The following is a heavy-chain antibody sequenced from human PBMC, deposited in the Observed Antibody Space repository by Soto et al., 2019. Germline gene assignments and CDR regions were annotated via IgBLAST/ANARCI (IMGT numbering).Heavy chain of an antibody. J-gene: IGHJ4*02. CDR3: AVLKRIVAGDY. CDR1: GGSVSGGSYY. D-gene: IGHD3-16*02. V-gene: IGHV4-61*01. CDR2: IYDSGST. Sequence: QVQLQESGPGLVKSSETLSLTCTVSGGSVSGGSYYRSWIRQPPGKGLEWVGYIYDSGSTNYNPSLQSRVTISADTSKNQFSLKLNSLTAADTAVYYCAVLKRIVAGDYWGQGTLVTVSS.